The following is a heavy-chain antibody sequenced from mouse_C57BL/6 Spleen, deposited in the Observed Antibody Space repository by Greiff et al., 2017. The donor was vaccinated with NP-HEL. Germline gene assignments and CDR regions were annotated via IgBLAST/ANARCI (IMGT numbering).Heavy chain of an antibody. Sequence: VQLQESGAELARPGASVKMSCKASGYTFTSYTMHWVKQRPGQGLEWIGYINPSSGYTKYNQKFKDKATLTADKSSSTAYMQLSSLTSEDSAVYYGARSDGNYGFAYWGQGTLVTVSA. CDR2: INPSSGYT. V-gene: IGHV1-4*01. CDR3: ARSDGNYGFAY. CDR1: GYTFTSYT. D-gene: IGHD2-1*01. J-gene: IGHJ3*01.